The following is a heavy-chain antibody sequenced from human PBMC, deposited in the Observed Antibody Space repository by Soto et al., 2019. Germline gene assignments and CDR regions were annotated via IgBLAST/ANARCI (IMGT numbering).Heavy chain of an antibody. CDR3: ARDYIGWELMGWSDP. V-gene: IGHV1-69*12. CDR1: GGTCSSYA. CDR2: IIPIFGTA. J-gene: IGHJ5*02. Sequence: QVQLVQSGAVLKKPGSSVKVSCKASGGTCSSYAISWVRQAPGQGLEWIGGIIPIFGTANYAQKCQGRVTITADESTSTAYMELSSLISEDTAVYYCARDYIGWELMGWSDPWGQGTLVTVS. D-gene: IGHD1-26*01.